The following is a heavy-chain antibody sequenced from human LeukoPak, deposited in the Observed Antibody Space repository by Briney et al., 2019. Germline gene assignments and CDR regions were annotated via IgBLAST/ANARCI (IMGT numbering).Heavy chain of an antibody. CDR1: GGSISSGDYY. CDR2: IYYSGST. Sequence: SQTLSLTRTVSGGSISSGDYYWSWIRQPPGKGLEWIGYIYYSGSTYYNPSLKSRVTISVDTSKNQFSLKVNSVTAADTAVYYCARRGVEMAPVRPDNWFDPWGQGTLVTVSS. CDR3: ARRGVEMAPVRPDNWFDP. D-gene: IGHD5-24*01. J-gene: IGHJ5*02. V-gene: IGHV4-30-4*01.